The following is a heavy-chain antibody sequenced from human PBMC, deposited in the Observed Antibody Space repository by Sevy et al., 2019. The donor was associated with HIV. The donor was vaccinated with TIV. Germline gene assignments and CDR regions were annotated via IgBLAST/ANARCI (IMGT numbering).Heavy chain of an antibody. J-gene: IGHJ4*02. CDR3: AEGGYSGYDLVY. CDR2: INHSGST. D-gene: IGHD5-12*01. V-gene: IGHV4-34*01. CDR1: GGSFSGYY. Sequence: SETLSLTCAVYGGSFSGYYWSWIRQPPGKGLEWIGEINHSGSTNYNPSIKSRVTISVDTSKNQFSLKLSSVTAAYTAVYYCAEGGYSGYDLVYWGQGTLVTVSS.